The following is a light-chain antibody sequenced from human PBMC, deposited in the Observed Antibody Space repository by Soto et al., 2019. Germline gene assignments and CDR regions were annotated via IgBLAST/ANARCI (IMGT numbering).Light chain of an antibody. CDR3: QQSRSPPLT. V-gene: IGKV1-39*01. J-gene: IGKJ4*01. Sequence: DIQMTQSPSSLSASVGGRVTITCRASQNIITYLNWYQQHPGKAPKLLIYAASNLQSGVPSRFSGTGSGTECTLTITSLRPEDFASYYCQQSRSPPLTFGGGTKVEMK. CDR2: AAS. CDR1: QNIITY.